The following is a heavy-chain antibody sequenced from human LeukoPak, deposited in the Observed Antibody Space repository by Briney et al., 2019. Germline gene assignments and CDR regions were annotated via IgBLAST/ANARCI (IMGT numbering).Heavy chain of an antibody. CDR2: FDPEDGAT. CDR3: ATVVLYSGYYFDY. J-gene: IGHJ4*02. Sequence: ASVKVSCKVSGYTLTELFMHGVRQAPGKGLEWMGGFDPEDGATIYAQKLQGRVTMTEDTSTDTAYMELSRLRSEDTAVYYCATVVLYSGYYFDYWGQGTLVTVSS. V-gene: IGHV1-24*01. CDR1: GYTLTELF. D-gene: IGHD5-12*01.